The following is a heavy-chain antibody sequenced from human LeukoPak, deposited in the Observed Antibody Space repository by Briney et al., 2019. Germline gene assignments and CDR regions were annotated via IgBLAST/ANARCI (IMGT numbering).Heavy chain of an antibody. J-gene: IGHJ3*01. Sequence: SETLSLTCTVSGGSISSGGYYWSWIRQHPGKGLEWIGYIYYSGSTYYNPSLKSRVTISVDTSKKQFSLDLRSATAADTAVYYCAKRRHNFDSYVVWGQGTRVTVSS. CDR1: GGSISSGGYY. CDR2: IYYSGST. CDR3: AKRRHNFDSYVV. D-gene: IGHD1-1*01. V-gene: IGHV4-31*08.